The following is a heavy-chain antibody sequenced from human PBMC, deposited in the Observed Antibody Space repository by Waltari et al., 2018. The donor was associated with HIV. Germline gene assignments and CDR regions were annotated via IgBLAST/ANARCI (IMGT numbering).Heavy chain of an antibody. D-gene: IGHD2-21*02. Sequence: QVQLVQSGAEVRRPGASVKALCKASGYTFSDYGITRVRQAPGQGLEWMGWMSANSGETNYAQKFQGRVTMTTDTSTSTAYMDLKSMRSDDTAIYYCARLVTVTASFWFDPWGQGTLVTVSS. V-gene: IGHV1-18*01. J-gene: IGHJ5*02. CDR2: MSANSGET. CDR1: GYTFSDYG. CDR3: ARLVTVTASFWFDP.